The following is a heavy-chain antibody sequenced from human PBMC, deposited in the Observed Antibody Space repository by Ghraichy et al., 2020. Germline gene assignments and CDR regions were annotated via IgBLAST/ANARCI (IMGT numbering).Heavy chain of an antibody. CDR2: IIPIFGTA. J-gene: IGHJ4*02. CDR1: GGTFSSYA. D-gene: IGHD3-22*01. CDR3: ARDVYYDSSGYYGY. V-gene: IGHV1-69*13. Sequence: SVKVSCKASGGTFSSYAISWVRQAPGQGLEWMGGIIPIFGTANYAQKFQGRVTITADESTSTAYMELSSLRSEDTAVYYCARDVYYDSSGYYGYWGQGTLVTVSS.